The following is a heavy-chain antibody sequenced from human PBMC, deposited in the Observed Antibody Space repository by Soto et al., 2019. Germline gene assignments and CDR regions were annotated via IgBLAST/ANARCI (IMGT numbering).Heavy chain of an antibody. CDR2: IYHSGST. Sequence: SETLSLTCAVSSGSISSSNWWSWVRQPPGKGLEWIGEIYHSGSTNYNPSLKSRVTISVDKSKNQFSLKLSSVTAADTAVYYCARVMVRGVPGYMDVWGKGTTVTVSS. CDR1: SGSISSSNW. D-gene: IGHD3-10*01. CDR3: ARVMVRGVPGYMDV. V-gene: IGHV4-4*02. J-gene: IGHJ6*03.